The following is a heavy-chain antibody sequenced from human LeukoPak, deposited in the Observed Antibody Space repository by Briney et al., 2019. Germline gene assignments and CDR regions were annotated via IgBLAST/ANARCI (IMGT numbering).Heavy chain of an antibody. V-gene: IGHV1-46*01. CDR3: ARDPQGGAFSGSLAY. D-gene: IGHD1-26*01. Sequence: ASVKVSCKASGYTFTSYYMHWVRQAPGQGLEWMGIINPSGGSTSYAQKFQGRVTMTRGTSTSTVYMELSSLRSEDTAVYYCARDPQGGAFSGSLAYWGQGTLVTVSS. CDR1: GYTFTSYY. CDR2: INPSGGST. J-gene: IGHJ4*02.